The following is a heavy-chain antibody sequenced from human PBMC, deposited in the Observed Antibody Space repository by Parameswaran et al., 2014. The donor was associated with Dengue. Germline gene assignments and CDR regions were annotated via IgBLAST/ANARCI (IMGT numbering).Heavy chain of an antibody. D-gene: IGHD3-3*01. J-gene: IGHJ6*02. CDR2: IYSGGST. Sequence: WIRQPPGKGLEWVSIIYSGGSTYYADSVKGRFTISRDNSKNTLYLQMNSLRAEDTAVYYCARKGFFYYYGMDVWGQGTTVTVSS. V-gene: IGHV3-66*02. CDR3: ARKGFFYYYGMDV.